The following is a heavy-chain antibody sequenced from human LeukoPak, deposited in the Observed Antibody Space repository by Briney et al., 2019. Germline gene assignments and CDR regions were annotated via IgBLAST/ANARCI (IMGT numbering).Heavy chain of an antibody. CDR3: ARDNSVGDNAWWFDP. Sequence: ASVKVSCKTSGYSENFYGITWVRQVAGQGLEWMGWISAQHGQTEYAPNRQDRVTMTTGTYTNTAYMELSSLRSEDTAIYYCARDNSVGDNAWWFDPWGQGTLVTVSS. D-gene: IGHD1-26*01. CDR1: GYSENFYG. V-gene: IGHV1-18*01. J-gene: IGHJ5*02. CDR2: ISAQHGQT.